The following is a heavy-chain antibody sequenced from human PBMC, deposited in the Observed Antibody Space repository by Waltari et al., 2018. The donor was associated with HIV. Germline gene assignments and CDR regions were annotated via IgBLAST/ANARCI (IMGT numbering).Heavy chain of an antibody. Sequence: QVQLQESGPGLGKPSETLSLTCTVSGYSIRSTYYLGWIRQPPGKGLEWIGNIHHSGNTYYNPSLKSRVTIAVDTSKNQFSLNLTSLTAADTALYFCAGTLDYGGNSHFYFDLWGRGALVTVSS. CDR3: AGTLDYGGNSHFYFDL. J-gene: IGHJ2*01. CDR1: GYSIRSTYY. D-gene: IGHD4-17*01. V-gene: IGHV4-38-2*02. CDR2: IHHSGNT.